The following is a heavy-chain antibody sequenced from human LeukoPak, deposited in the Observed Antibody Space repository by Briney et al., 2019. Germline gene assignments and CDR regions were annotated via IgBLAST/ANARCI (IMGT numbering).Heavy chain of an antibody. CDR1: GFTFSSYG. V-gene: IGHV3-33*01. D-gene: IGHD1-14*01. Sequence: PGGSLRLSCAASGFTFSSYGMHWVRRAPGKGLEWVAVIWYDGSNKYYVDSVKGRFTISRDNSKSTLHLQMNSQRAEDTAVYYCARLRNDAFDIWGQGTVVTVSS. CDR3: ARLRNDAFDI. J-gene: IGHJ3*02. CDR2: IWYDGSNK.